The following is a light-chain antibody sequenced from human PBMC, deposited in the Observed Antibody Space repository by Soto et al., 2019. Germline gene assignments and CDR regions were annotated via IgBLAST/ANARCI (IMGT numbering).Light chain of an antibody. CDR2: DAS. CDR1: QSVSSY. CDR3: QQYIDWPPYT. V-gene: IGKV3-11*01. Sequence: EIVLTQSPDTLSLSPGERATLSCRASQSVSSYLAWYQQRPGQAPRLLIYDASNRATGIPARFSGSGSGTDFTLTISSLQSEDFAVYYCQQYIDWPPYTFGQGTKVDIK. J-gene: IGKJ2*01.